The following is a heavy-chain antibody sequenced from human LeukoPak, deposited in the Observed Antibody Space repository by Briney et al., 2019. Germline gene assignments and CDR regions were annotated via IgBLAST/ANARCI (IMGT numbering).Heavy chain of an antibody. V-gene: IGHV3-74*01. CDR3: ARSQFDY. J-gene: IGHJ4*02. Sequence: GSLRLSCGTSGFPFSSYWMLWVRQAPGKGPEWVSRISGDGSTTTYAASVKGRFTISRDNTENILYLEMNNLRVEDTAIYYCARSQFDYWGQGILVTVSS. CDR1: GFPFSSYW. CDR2: ISGDGSTT.